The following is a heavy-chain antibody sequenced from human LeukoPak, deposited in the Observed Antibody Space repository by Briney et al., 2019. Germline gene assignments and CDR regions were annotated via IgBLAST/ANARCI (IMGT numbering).Heavy chain of an antibody. Sequence: GGSLRLSCAASGFTFSSYWMHWVRQAPGKGLVWVSRINSDGSSTSYADSAKGRFTISRDNAKNTLYLQMNSLRAEDTAVYYCAVGYDWGDDAFDIWGQGTMVTVSS. CDR1: GFTFSSYW. CDR2: INSDGSST. V-gene: IGHV3-74*01. D-gene: IGHD5-12*01. J-gene: IGHJ3*02. CDR3: AVGYDWGDDAFDI.